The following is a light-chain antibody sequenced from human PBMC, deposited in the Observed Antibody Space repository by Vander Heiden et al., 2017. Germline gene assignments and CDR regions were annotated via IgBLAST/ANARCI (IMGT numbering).Light chain of an antibody. CDR3: CSYTGSSTRFI. Sequence: QSALTQPASVSGSPGQSITISCTGSSSDVGSYNFVSWYQQHPGKAPKVMIYEVTNRPSGVSNRFSGSKSGNTASLTISGLQAEDEADYYCCSYTGSSTRFIFGGGTRLTVL. CDR2: EVT. V-gene: IGLV2-14*01. J-gene: IGLJ2*01. CDR1: SSDVGSYNF.